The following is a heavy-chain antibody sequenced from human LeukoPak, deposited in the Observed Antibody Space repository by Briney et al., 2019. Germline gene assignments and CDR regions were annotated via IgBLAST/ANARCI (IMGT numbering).Heavy chain of an antibody. CDR3: ARAWLPGVPDDAFDI. Sequence: ASVKVSCKSSGYTFTIYGISWVRQAPGQGLEWMGWISAYNGNTNYAQKLQGRVTMTTDTSTSTAYMELRSLRSDDTAVYYCARAWLPGVPDDAFDIWGQGTMVTVSS. D-gene: IGHD5-18*01. CDR2: ISAYNGNT. V-gene: IGHV1-18*01. CDR1: GYTFTIYG. J-gene: IGHJ3*02.